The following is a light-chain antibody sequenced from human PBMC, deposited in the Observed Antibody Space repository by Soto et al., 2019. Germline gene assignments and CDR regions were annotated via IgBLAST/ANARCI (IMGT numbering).Light chain of an antibody. Sequence: QLVLTQSSSASGSLGSSVKLTCTLSSGHSSYIIAWHQQQPGEAPRYLMKLEGSGSYNKGSGVPDRFSGSSSGADRYLTISNLQFEDEADYYCETWDSNTYVVFGGGTKLTVL. CDR2: LEGSGSY. CDR3: ETWDSNTYVV. CDR1: SGHSSYI. V-gene: IGLV4-60*02. J-gene: IGLJ2*01.